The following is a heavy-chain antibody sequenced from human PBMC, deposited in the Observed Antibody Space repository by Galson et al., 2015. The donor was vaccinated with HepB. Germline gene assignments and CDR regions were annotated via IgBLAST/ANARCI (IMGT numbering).Heavy chain of an antibody. J-gene: IGHJ4*02. D-gene: IGHD3-10*01. CDR3: AKSPYYYGSGRISFDY. CDR2: TSGSGANT. V-gene: IGHV3-23*01. CDR1: GFTFSSYA. Sequence: SLRLSCAASGFTFSSYAMNWVRQAPGKGLEWVSATSGSGANTHYADSVKGRFTISRDNSKNTLYLQMSSLRVEDTAVYYCAKSPYYYGSGRISFDYWGQGTLVTVSS.